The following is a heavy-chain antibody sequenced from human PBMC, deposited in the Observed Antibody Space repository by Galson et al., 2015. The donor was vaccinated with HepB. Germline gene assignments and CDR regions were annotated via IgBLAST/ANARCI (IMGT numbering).Heavy chain of an antibody. CDR2: TYIGGRT. Sequence: SLRLSCAASGFIVSSNYMSWVRQAPGKGLEWVSLTYIGGRTYYADSVKGRFNVSRENSKNTLYLQMNSLRPEDTAVYYCARDAHDFGDYGDGLVYGMDVWGQGTTATVSS. CDR3: ARDAHDFGDYGDGLVYGMDV. J-gene: IGHJ6*02. D-gene: IGHD4-17*01. V-gene: IGHV3-66*02. CDR1: GFIVSSNY.